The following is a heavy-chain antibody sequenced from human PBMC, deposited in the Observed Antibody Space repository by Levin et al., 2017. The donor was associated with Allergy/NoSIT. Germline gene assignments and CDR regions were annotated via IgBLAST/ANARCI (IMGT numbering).Heavy chain of an antibody. CDR2: IKQDGSEQ. J-gene: IGHJ4*02. V-gene: IGHV3-7*01. Sequence: GESLKISCAASGFTFGSYWMNWVRQAPGKGLEWVANIKQDGSEQYYVDSLKGRITISRDNAKNSLYLQMNSLTGDDTAVYYCARGWTVRGVLAYWGQGALVTVSS. CDR3: ARGWTVRGVLAY. CDR1: GFTFGSYW. D-gene: IGHD1-1*01.